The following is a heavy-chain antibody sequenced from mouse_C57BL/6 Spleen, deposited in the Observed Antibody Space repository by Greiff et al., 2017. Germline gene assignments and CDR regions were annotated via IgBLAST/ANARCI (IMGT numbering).Heavy chain of an antibody. CDR3: AIKRGYFGV. J-gene: IGHJ1*03. Sequence: PGQGLEWIGRIHPSDSDTNYNQKFKGKATLTVDKSSSTAYMQLSSLTSDDSAVYYCAIKRGYFGVWGTGTTVTVSS. V-gene: IGHV1-74*01. CDR2: IHPSDSDT.